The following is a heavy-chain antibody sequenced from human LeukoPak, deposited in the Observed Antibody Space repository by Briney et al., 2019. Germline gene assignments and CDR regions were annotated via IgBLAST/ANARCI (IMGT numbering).Heavy chain of an antibody. CDR1: GFTVSSNY. J-gene: IGHJ4*02. Sequence: GGSLRLSCAASGFTVSSNYMSWVRQAPGKGLEWVSVIYSGGSTYYADSVKGRFTISRDNSKNTLYLQMNSLRAEDTAVYYCASPVRGAGVFDYWGQGTLVTVSS. D-gene: IGHD3-10*01. CDR2: IYSGGST. CDR3: ASPVRGAGVFDY. V-gene: IGHV3-53*01.